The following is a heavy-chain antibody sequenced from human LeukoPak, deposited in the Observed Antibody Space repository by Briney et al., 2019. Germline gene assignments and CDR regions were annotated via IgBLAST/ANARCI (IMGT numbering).Heavy chain of an antibody. D-gene: IGHD1-26*01. CDR2: IIADGEYT. J-gene: IGHJ6*04. Sequence: PGGSLRLSCAASGFSFSNYGMHWVRQAPGKGLEWVSSIIADGEYTYYAGSVKGRFTISRDNSKNTLTLQMSSLRAEDTALYYCAKRGVQGYMDVWGKGSTVIVSS. CDR3: AKRGVQGYMDV. CDR1: GFSFSNYG. V-gene: IGHV3-NL1*01.